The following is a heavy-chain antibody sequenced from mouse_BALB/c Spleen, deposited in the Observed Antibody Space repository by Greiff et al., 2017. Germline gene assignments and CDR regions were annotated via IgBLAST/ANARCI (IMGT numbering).Heavy chain of an antibody. CDR1: GFSLTGYG. D-gene: IGHD1-1*01. J-gene: IGHJ3*01. V-gene: IGHV2-9*02. CDR2: IWAGGST. CDR3: ARGAFYYGAWFAY. Sequence: VKLVESGPGLVAPSQSLSITCTVSGFSLTGYGVHWVRQPPGKGLEWLGVIWAGGSTNYNSALMSRLSISKDNSKSQVFLKMNSLQTDDTAMYYCARGAFYYGAWFAYWGQGTLVTVSA.